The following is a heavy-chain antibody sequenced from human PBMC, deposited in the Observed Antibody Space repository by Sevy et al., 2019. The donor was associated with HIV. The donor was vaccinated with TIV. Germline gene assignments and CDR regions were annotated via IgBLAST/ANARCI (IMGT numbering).Heavy chain of an antibody. CDR3: ARVFPGVRGVGGNY. CDR2: INPKSGGT. Sequence: ASVKVSCKASGYTFTDYYMHWVRQAPGQGLEWMGRINPKSGGTNYAQKFQGRVTMTRDTSISTAYMELSRLRSDDTAVYYCARVFPGVRGVGGNYWGQGTLVTVSS. CDR1: GYTFTDYY. D-gene: IGHD3-10*01. V-gene: IGHV1-2*06. J-gene: IGHJ4*02.